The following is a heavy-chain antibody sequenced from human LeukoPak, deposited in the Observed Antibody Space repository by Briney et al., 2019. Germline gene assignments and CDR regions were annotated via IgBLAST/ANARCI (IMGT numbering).Heavy chain of an antibody. V-gene: IGHV4-59*01. CDR1: GCSIGGYY. J-gene: IGHJ2*01. CDR3: ARDLRFSSAWYDWYFDL. Sequence: AETLSLTCTVSGCSIGGYYWSWIRQPPGKGLEWLGYIYDTGDTNYNPSLQSRVTISLDTSKNEFSLKLSSLTAADTAVYYCARDLRFSSAWYDWYFDLWGRGTLVTVSS. D-gene: IGHD6-19*01. CDR2: IYDTGDT.